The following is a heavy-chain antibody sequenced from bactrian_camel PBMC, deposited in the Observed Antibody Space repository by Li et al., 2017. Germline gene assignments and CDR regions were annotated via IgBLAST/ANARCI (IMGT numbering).Heavy chain of an antibody. Sequence: HVQLVESGGGLVQPGGSLRLSCVVSGGRFSSNPMSWLRQAPGKGLEWLCSSYTDGSDSNYAESVKGRFTIPQDKSKNMIYLQMNNLKVDDTAVYLCAAEFCRGGYFSPDHYWGQGTQVTVS. V-gene: IGHV3-2*01. J-gene: IGHJ4*01. CDR1: GGRFSSNP. CDR3: AAEFCRGGYFSPDHY. D-gene: IGHD2*01. CDR2: SYTDGSDS.